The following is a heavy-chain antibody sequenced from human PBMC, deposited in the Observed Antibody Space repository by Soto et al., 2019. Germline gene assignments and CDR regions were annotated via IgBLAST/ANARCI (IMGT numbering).Heavy chain of an antibody. CDR1: GFTFSSYE. CDR2: ISSSGSTI. J-gene: IGHJ4*02. CDR3: ARALPSIAAAAAIDY. D-gene: IGHD6-13*01. V-gene: IGHV3-48*03. Sequence: GGTLRLSCAAYGFTFSSYEMNWVRQAPGKGLEWVSYISSSGSTIYYADPVKGRFTISRDNAKNSLYLQMNSLRAEDTAVYYCARALPSIAAAAAIDYWGQGTLVTVSS.